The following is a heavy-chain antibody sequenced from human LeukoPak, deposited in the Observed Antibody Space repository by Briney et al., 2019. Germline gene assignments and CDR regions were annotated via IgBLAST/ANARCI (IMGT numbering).Heavy chain of an antibody. V-gene: IGHV3-11*01. CDR2: ISSSGSTI. J-gene: IGHJ4*02. Sequence: GGSLRLSCAASGFTFSDYYMSWIRQAPGKGREWVSYISSSGSTIYYADSVKGRFTISRDNAKNSLYLQMNSLRAEDTAVYYCASDPYSSSPDYWGQGTLVTVSS. CDR3: ASDPYSSSPDY. CDR1: GFTFSDYY. D-gene: IGHD6-13*01.